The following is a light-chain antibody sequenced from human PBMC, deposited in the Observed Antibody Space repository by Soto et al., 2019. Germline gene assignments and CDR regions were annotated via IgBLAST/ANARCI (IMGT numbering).Light chain of an antibody. V-gene: IGKV3-20*01. Sequence: EIVLTQSPGTLSLSPGERATLSCRASQSVSSSYLAWYQQKPGQAPRLLIYAASSRATGIPDRFSGSGSGTDFTLTINRLEPEDLAVYYCQQYGRSPWTFGQGTKVEIK. CDR3: QQYGRSPWT. CDR1: QSVSSSY. CDR2: AAS. J-gene: IGKJ1*01.